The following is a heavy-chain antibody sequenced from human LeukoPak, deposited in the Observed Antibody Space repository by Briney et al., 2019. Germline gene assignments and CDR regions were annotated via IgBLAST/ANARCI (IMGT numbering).Heavy chain of an antibody. J-gene: IGHJ4*02. Sequence: SGTLSLTCTVSGGSISSHYWSWIRQPPGKGLEWIGYIYYSGSTNYNPSLKSRVTISVDTSKNQFSLKLSSVTAADTAVYYCARGDGSGSYYWGQGTLVTVSS. CDR1: GGSISSHY. D-gene: IGHD3-10*01. V-gene: IGHV4-59*11. CDR3: ARGDGSGSYY. CDR2: IYYSGST.